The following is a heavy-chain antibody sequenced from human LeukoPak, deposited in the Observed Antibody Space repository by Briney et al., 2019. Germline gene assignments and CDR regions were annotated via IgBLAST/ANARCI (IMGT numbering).Heavy chain of an antibody. CDR3: ARSRTTVTNFDY. Sequence: PGESLKISCKGSGYSFSSYWIAWVRQMPGKGLEWMGIIFPGDSDTRYSPSFQGQVTISVDKSISTAYLQWSGLKASDTATYYCARSRTTVTNFDYWGQGTLVTVSS. CDR2: IFPGDSDT. V-gene: IGHV5-51*01. J-gene: IGHJ4*02. D-gene: IGHD4-17*01. CDR1: GYSFSSYW.